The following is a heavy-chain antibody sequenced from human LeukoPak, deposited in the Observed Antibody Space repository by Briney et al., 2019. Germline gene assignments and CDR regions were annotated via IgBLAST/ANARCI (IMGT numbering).Heavy chain of an antibody. J-gene: IGHJ4*02. CDR2: ISAGGDNT. V-gene: IGHV3-23*01. D-gene: IGHD5-18*01. Sequence: GGSLRLSCVASGLTFNNYGMTWVRQAPGKGLEWVSTISAGGDNTYYGDSVKGRITISRDNSKNTLSLQMNSLRVEDTAVYYCAKSRYNYGSSLDYWGQGTLVTVSS. CDR3: AKSRYNYGSSLDY. CDR1: GLTFNNYG.